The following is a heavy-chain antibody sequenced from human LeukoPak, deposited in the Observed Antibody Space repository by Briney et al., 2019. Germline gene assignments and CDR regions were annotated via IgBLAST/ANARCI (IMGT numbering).Heavy chain of an antibody. Sequence: GGSLRLSCAASGFTFDDYAMHWVRQAPGKGLEWVSGISWNSGSIVYADSVKGRFTISRDNAKNSLFLQMNSLRAEDMALYYCAKDAKGGSYFYYFDYWGQGTLVTVSS. CDR3: AKDAKGGSYFYYFDY. J-gene: IGHJ4*02. CDR2: ISWNSGSI. D-gene: IGHD1-26*01. V-gene: IGHV3-9*03. CDR1: GFTFDDYA.